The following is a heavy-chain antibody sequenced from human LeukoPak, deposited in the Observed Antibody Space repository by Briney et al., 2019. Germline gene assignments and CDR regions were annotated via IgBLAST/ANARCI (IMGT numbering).Heavy chain of an antibody. J-gene: IGHJ4*02. CDR2: ISSSGSII. CDR1: GFTFSSFE. D-gene: IGHD5-12*01. V-gene: IGHV3-48*03. Sequence: PGGSLRLSCAASGFTFSSFEMNWVRQAPGKGLEWVSYISSSGSIIYYADSVKGRFTISRDNAKNSLYLQMNSLRPEDTALYYCATNGGGDSGYGNFDYWGQGTLVTVSS. CDR3: ATNGGGDSGYGNFDY.